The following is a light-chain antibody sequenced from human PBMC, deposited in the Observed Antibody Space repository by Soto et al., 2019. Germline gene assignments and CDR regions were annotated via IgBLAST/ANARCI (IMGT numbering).Light chain of an antibody. J-gene: IGKJ1*01. V-gene: IGKV3-20*01. CDR3: QQYHGFSRT. CDR1: QSVTSTF. CDR2: GAS. Sequence: EIVLTQSPGTLSSSPGERATLSCRASQSVTSTFLAWYQQRPGQAPRLLIYGASSRATGIPDRFSGSGSGTDSTLTISSMQPDDLATYYCQQYHGFSRTFGQGTKVDIK.